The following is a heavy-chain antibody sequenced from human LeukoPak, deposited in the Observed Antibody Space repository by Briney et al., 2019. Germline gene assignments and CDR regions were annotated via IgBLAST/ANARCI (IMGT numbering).Heavy chain of an antibody. CDR3: ARARVVVPAALFLRGGDCNLDV. V-gene: IGHV4-34*01. D-gene: IGHD2-2*01. Sequence: SETLSLTCAVYGGSFSGYYWSWVRQPPGRGLDWIGEINHSGGTNYNPSLKSRVTISVDKSKNQFSLKLSSVTAADTAVYYCARARVVVPAALFLRGGDCNLDVWGKGTTVTVSS. J-gene: IGHJ6*04. CDR1: GGSFSGYY. CDR2: INHSGGT.